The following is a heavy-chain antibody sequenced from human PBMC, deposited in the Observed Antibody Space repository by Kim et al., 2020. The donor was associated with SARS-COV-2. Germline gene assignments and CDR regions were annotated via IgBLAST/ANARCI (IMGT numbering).Heavy chain of an antibody. CDR3: ARALSPLVYSSSWYRDGPAEYYFED. D-gene: IGHD6-13*01. Sequence: ASVKVSCKASGYTFPGYYMHWVRQAPGQGLEWMGRINPNSGGTNYAQKFQGRVTMTRDTSISTAYMELSRLRSDDTAVYYCARALSPLVYSSSWYRDGPAEYYFEDWGQGTLVTVSS. V-gene: IGHV1-2*06. J-gene: IGHJ4*02. CDR2: INPNSGGT. CDR1: GYTFPGYY.